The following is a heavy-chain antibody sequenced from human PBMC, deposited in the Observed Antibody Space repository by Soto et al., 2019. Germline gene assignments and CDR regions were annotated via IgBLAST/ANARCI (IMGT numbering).Heavy chain of an antibody. J-gene: IGHJ6*02. Sequence: QLQLVQSGAEVKKPGSSVNVSCKASGVTFSSHAISWVRQAPGQGLEWMGGIIPRSGATRYAQNFQGRLTIGAVESTTTAYMELSSLRSEDTAVYYCARDPALRIVGPTYGMDLWGQGTTVTVSS. CDR2: IIPRSGAT. CDR1: GVTFSSHA. CDR3: ARDPALRIVGPTYGMDL. D-gene: IGHD1-26*01. V-gene: IGHV1-69*01.